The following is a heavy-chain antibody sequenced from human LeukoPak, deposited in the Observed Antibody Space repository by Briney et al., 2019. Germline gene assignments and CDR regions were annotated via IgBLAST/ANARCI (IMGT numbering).Heavy chain of an antibody. CDR3: ARGSKWFGELSFDY. D-gene: IGHD3-10*01. CDR2: IYYSGST. J-gene: IGHJ4*02. CDR1: GGSFSGYY. Sequence: PSETLSLTCAVYGGSFSGYYWSWIRQPPGKGLEWIGYIYYSGSTNYNPSLKSRVTISADTSKNQFSLKLSSVTAADTAVYYCARGSKWFGELSFDYWGQGTLVTVSS. V-gene: IGHV4-59*01.